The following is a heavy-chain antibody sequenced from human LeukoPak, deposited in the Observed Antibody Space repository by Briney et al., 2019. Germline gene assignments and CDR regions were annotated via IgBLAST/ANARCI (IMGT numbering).Heavy chain of an antibody. Sequence: GRSLRLSCAASGFTFSSYAMHWVRQAPGKGLEWVAVISYDGSNKYYADSVKGRFTISRDNSKNTLYLQMNSLRAEDTAVYYCARDRYLAYDILTGYPQDYYYGMDVWGQGTTVTVSS. CDR1: GFTFSSYA. V-gene: IGHV3-30-3*01. D-gene: IGHD3-9*01. CDR3: ARDRYLAYDILTGYPQDYYYGMDV. CDR2: ISYDGSNK. J-gene: IGHJ6*02.